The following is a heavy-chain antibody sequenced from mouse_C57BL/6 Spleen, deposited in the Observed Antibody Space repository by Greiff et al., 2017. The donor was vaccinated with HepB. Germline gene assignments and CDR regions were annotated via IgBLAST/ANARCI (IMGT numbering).Heavy chain of an antibody. CDR1: GYAFSSSW. D-gene: IGHD2-3*01. CDR3: ADGYYVFDY. Sequence: VKLMESGPELVKPGASVKISCKASGYAFSSSWMNWVKQRPGKGLEWIGRIYPGDGDTNYNGKFKGKATLTADKSSSTAYMQLSSLTSEGSAVYFCADGYYVFDYWGQGTTLTVSS. V-gene: IGHV1-82*01. J-gene: IGHJ2*01. CDR2: IYPGDGDT.